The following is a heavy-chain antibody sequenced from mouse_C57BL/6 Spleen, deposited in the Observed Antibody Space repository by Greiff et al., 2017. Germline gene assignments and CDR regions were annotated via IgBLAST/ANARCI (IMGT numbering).Heavy chain of an antibody. CDR1: GFSLSTFGMG. D-gene: IGHD1-1*01. CDR3: ARIGEGITTGKYYFDY. V-gene: IGHV8-8*01. CDR2: IWWDDDK. Sequence: QVTLKVSGPGILQPSQTLSLTCSFSGFSLSTFGMGVGWIRQPSGKGLEWLAHIWWDDDKYYNPALKRRLTISKDTSKNQVFLKIANVDTADTATYYCARIGEGITTGKYYFDYWGQGTTLTVSS. J-gene: IGHJ2*01.